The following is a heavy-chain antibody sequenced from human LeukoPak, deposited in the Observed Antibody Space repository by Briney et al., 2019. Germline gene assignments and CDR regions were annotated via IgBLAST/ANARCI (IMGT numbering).Heavy chain of an antibody. V-gene: IGHV3-21*01. CDR2: ISSSSYI. Sequence: GGSLRLSCAASGFTFSSYSMNWVRQAPGKGLEWVSSISSSSYIYYADSVKGRFTISRDNAKNSLYLQMNSLRAEDTAVYYCARGGEDIVVVPAAMGYYYYYMDVWGKGTTVTVSS. CDR1: GFTFSSYS. CDR3: ARGGEDIVVVPAAMGYYYYYMDV. D-gene: IGHD2-2*01. J-gene: IGHJ6*03.